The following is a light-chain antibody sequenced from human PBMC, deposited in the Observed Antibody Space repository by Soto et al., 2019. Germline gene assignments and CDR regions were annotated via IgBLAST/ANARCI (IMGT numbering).Light chain of an antibody. CDR3: ATWDRSLSVGV. CDR1: SSNIGNNY. CDR2: DND. Sequence: QSVLTQPPSVSAAPGQKVTISCSGSSSNIGNNYVFWYQQLPGTAPKLLIYDNDKRPSGIPDPFSGSKSGTSATLGITGLQTGDEADYYCATWDRSLSVGVFGGGTKLPVL. J-gene: IGLJ2*01. V-gene: IGLV1-51*01.